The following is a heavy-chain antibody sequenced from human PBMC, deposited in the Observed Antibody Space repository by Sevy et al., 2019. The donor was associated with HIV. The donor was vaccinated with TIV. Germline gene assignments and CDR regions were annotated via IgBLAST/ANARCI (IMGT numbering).Heavy chain of an antibody. J-gene: IGHJ4*01. Sequence: GGSLRXSCAAXGXXFSSXXMXWVRQAPGKGLEWVANIKQDGSEKYYVDSVKGRFTISRDNAKNSLYLQMNSLRAEDTAXXXXXXXVXMAXXYXXXXXXXTLVTVSS. CDR3: XXXVXMAXXYXXX. V-gene: IGHV3-7*01. CDR1: GXXFSSXX. CDR2: IKQDGSEK.